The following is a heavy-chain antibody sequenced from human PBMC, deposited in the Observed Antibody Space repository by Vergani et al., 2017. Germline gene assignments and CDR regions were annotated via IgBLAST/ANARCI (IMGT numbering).Heavy chain of an antibody. D-gene: IGHD6-19*01. CDR1: GYTFTGYY. J-gene: IGHJ4*02. V-gene: IGHV1-2*02. CDR2: SNPNSGGT. Sequence: QVQLVQSGAEVKKPGASVKVSCKASGYTFTGYYMHWVRQAPGQGLEWMGWSNPNSGGTNYAQKFQGRVNMTRDTSISTAYMELSRLRSDETAVYYCAQSLLAVAGWGYFDYGGQGTLVTVSS. CDR3: AQSLLAVAGWGYFDY.